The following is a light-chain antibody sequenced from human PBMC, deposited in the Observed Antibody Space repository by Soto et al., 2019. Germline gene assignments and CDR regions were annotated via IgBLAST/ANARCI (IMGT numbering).Light chain of an antibody. Sequence: DIVLPQTNATPSLSPGESATPSCRTRQSVSSYLAWYQLKPGQAPRLLVSDASNRATGIPARFSGSGSGTDFTLTISSLEPEDFAVYYCQQRSNLSPEFCPGT. CDR2: DAS. CDR1: QSVSSY. CDR3: QQRSNLSPE. J-gene: IGKJ3*01. V-gene: IGKV3-11*01.